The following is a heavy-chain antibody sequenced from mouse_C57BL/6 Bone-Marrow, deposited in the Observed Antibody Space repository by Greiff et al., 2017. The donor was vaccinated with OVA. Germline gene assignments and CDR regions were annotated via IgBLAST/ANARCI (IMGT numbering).Heavy chain of an antibody. J-gene: IGHJ4*01. CDR3: ARWTGTYYYAMDY. CDR2: INPNNGGT. V-gene: IGHV1-26*01. Sequence: VQLQQSGPELVKPGASVKISCKASGYTFTDYYMNWVKQSHGKSLEWIGDINPNNGGTSYNQKFKGKATLTVDKSSSTAYMELRSLTSEDSAVYYCARWTGTYYYAMDYWGQGTSVTVSS. D-gene: IGHD4-1*01. CDR1: GYTFTDYY.